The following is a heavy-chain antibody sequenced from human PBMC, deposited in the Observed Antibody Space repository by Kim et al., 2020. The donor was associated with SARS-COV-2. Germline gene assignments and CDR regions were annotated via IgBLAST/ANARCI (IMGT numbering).Heavy chain of an antibody. CDR1: GFTVSSNY. CDR3: ARDIPQYYDFWFGMDV. J-gene: IGHJ6*02. Sequence: GGSLRLSCAASGFTVSSNYMSWVRQAPGKGLEWVSVIYSGGSTYYADSVKGRFTISRDNSKNTLYLQMNSLRAEDTAVYYCARDIPQYYDFWFGMDVWGQGTTVTVSS. D-gene: IGHD3-3*01. CDR2: IYSGGST. V-gene: IGHV3-53*01.